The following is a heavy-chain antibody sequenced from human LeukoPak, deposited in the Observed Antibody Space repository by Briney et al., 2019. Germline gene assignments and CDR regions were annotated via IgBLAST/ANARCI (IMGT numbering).Heavy chain of an antibody. CDR1: GGTFSSYA. Sequence: ASVKVSCKASGGTFSSYAISWVRQAPGQGLEWMGGIIPIFGTANYAQKFQGRVTITADKSTSTAYMELSSLRSEDTAVYYCAREASHYYFDYWGQGTLVTVSS. CDR2: IIPIFGTA. V-gene: IGHV1-69*06. CDR3: AREASHYYFDY. J-gene: IGHJ4*02.